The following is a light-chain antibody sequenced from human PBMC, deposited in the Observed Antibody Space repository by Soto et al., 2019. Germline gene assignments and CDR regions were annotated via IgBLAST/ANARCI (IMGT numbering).Light chain of an antibody. CDR2: DVS. J-gene: IGLJ1*01. V-gene: IGLV2-11*01. Sequence: QSALTQPRSVSGSPGQSVTISCTGTSSDVDNYNYVSWYQQHPGKAPKLMIYDVSKRPSGVPDRFSGSKSGNTASLTISGLQAEDEADYYCCSYAGSCTPYVFGTGTKVTVL. CDR3: CSYAGSCTPYV. CDR1: SSDVDNYNY.